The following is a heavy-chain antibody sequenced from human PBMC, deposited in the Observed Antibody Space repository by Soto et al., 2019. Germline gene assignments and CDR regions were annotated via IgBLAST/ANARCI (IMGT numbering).Heavy chain of an antibody. J-gene: IGHJ6*02. CDR1: GFTFISNW. V-gene: IGHV3-74*01. CDR2: IKSDGSST. Sequence: GGSLRLSCAASGFTFISNWMHWVRQAPGKGLVWVSRIKSDGSSTNYADSVKGRFTISRDNAKNTLYLQMNSLRAEDTAVYYCARVPGYGVSMDVWGQGTTVTVSS. D-gene: IGHD5-12*01. CDR3: ARVPGYGVSMDV.